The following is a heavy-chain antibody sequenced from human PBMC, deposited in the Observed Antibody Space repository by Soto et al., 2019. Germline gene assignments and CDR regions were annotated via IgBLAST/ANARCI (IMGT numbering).Heavy chain of an antibody. J-gene: IGHJ4*02. D-gene: IGHD2-15*01. CDR1: GVTFSSNG. Sequence: GGSRRVGWAGSGVTFSSNGMHGGRQAQGKGLEWVAVIWYDGSNKYYADSVKGRFTISRDNSKNTLYLQMNSLRAEDTAVYYCARDGYCSGGSCYSVPVFDYWGQGT. V-gene: IGHV3-33*01. CDR3: ARDGYCSGGSCYSVPVFDY. CDR2: IWYDGSNK.